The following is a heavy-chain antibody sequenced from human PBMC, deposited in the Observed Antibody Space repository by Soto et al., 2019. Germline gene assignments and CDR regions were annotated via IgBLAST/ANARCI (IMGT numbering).Heavy chain of an antibody. V-gene: IGHV3-23*01. J-gene: IGHJ6*03. Sequence: GGSLRLSCAASGFTFSSYAMSWVRQAPGKGLEWVSAISGSGGSTYYADSVKGRFTISSDNSKNTLYLQMNSLRAEDTAVYYCAKDSIAVAGTSGGYYYYMDVWGKGTTVTVSS. CDR2: ISGSGGST. CDR3: AKDSIAVAGTSGGYYYYMDV. CDR1: GFTFSSYA. D-gene: IGHD6-19*01.